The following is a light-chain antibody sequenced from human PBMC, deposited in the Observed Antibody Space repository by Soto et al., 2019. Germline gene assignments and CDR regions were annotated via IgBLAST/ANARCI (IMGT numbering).Light chain of an antibody. CDR1: QSVLDSSTNRNY. J-gene: IGKJ5*01. CDR2: WAS. V-gene: IGKV4-1*01. CDR3: QQYYSTPIT. Sequence: DIVMTQSPDSLAVSLGERATINCKSSQSVLDSSTNRNYFTWYQQKPGQPPKLLIFWASARESGVPDRFSGSGSGTDFTLTISSLQAEDVAVYYCQQYYSTPITFGQGTRLEIK.